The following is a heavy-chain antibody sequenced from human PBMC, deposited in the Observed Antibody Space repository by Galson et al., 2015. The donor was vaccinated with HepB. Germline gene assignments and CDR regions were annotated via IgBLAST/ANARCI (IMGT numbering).Heavy chain of an antibody. V-gene: IGHV1-18*01. J-gene: IGHJ6*02. CDR1: GYTFTSYG. Sequence: SVKVSCKASGYTFTSYGISWVRQAPGQGLEWMGWISAYNGNTNYAQKLQGRVTMTTDTSTSTAYMELRSLRSDDTAVYYCARGGYCSGGSCYYYYYGMDVWGQGTTVTVSS. CDR2: ISAYNGNT. CDR3: ARGGYCSGGSCYYYYYGMDV. D-gene: IGHD2-15*01.